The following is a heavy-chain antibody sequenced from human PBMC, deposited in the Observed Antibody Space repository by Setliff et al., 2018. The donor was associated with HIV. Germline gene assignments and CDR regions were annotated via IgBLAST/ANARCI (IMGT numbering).Heavy chain of an antibody. D-gene: IGHD6-19*01. CDR2: IFYSGNT. J-gene: IGHJ6*03. CDR1: GGSISNITYF. Sequence: PSETLSLTCTVSGGSISNITYFWGWIRQPPGKGLEWIGSIFYSGNTYYNPSLKSRVTISVDTSKNQFSLKLRSVTAADTAVYYCARHITGWYDYYYYMDVWGKGNTVTVS. CDR3: ARHITGWYDYYYYMDV. V-gene: IGHV4-39*01.